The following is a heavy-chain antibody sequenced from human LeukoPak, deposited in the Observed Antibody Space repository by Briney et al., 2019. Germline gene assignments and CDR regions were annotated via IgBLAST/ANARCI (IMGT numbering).Heavy chain of an antibody. J-gene: IGHJ4*02. Sequence: ASVKVSCKASGYTFTSYAMHWVRQAPGQRPEWMGWINAGNGNTKYSQKFQGRVTMTRDTSISTAHMEMSRLRSDDTAVYYCARANFLYCSSTTCLFDYWGQGTLVTVSS. V-gene: IGHV1-3*01. CDR1: GYTFTSYA. D-gene: IGHD2-2*01. CDR2: INAGNGNT. CDR3: ARANFLYCSSTTCLFDY.